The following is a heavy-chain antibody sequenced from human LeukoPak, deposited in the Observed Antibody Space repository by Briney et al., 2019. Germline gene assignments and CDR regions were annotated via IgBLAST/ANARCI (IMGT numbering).Heavy chain of an antibody. V-gene: IGHV3-74*01. CDR2: INGDGSST. Sequence: PGGSLRLSCAASGFTFSSYWMHWVRQAPGKGLVWVSRINGDGSSTSYADSVKGRFTISRDNAKNTLYLQMNSLRAEDTAVYYCARTGYGSGSYQTDYWGQGTLVTVSS. D-gene: IGHD3-10*01. J-gene: IGHJ4*02. CDR3: ARTGYGSGSYQTDY. CDR1: GFTFSSYW.